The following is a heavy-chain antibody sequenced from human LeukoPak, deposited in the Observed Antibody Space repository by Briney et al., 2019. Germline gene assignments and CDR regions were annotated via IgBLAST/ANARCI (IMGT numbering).Heavy chain of an antibody. D-gene: IGHD5-24*01. CDR2: ISGSGGST. CDR1: GFTFSSYA. Sequence: PGGSLRLSCAASGFTFSSYAMSWVRQAPGKGLEWVSAISGSGGSTYYADSVKGRFTISRDNSKNTLYLQMNSLRAEDTAVYYCAKPLLEMATIGDAFDIWGQGTMVTVSP. CDR3: AKPLLEMATIGDAFDI. V-gene: IGHV3-23*01. J-gene: IGHJ3*02.